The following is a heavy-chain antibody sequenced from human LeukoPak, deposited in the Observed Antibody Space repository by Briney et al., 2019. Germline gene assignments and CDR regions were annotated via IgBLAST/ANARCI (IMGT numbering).Heavy chain of an antibody. CDR3: ARDPYYYYYMDV. J-gene: IGHJ6*03. CDR2: IYTSGST. CDR1: GGSISSYY. Sequence: PSETLSLTCTVSGGSISSYYWSWIRQPAGKGLKWIGRIYTSGSTNYNPSLKSRVTMSVDTSKNQFSLKLSSVTAADTAVYYCARDPYYYYYMDVWGKGTTVTVSS. V-gene: IGHV4-4*07.